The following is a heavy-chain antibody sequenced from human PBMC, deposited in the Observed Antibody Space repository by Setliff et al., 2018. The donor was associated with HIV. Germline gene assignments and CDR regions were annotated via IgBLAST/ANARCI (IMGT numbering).Heavy chain of an antibody. J-gene: IGHJ1*01. CDR2: VSHRGNT. Sequence: SETLSLTCAVYGGSFSGFYWIWIRQPPRKGLEWIGEVSHRGNTEYNPSLQSRVAISTDTSRNQFSLRLSSVTAADTAIYYCARVPTSSWYVTTQRTKEYFHHWGQGTLVTVSS. CDR3: ARVPTSSWYVTTQRTKEYFHH. D-gene: IGHD6-13*01. V-gene: IGHV4-34*01. CDR1: GGSFSGFY.